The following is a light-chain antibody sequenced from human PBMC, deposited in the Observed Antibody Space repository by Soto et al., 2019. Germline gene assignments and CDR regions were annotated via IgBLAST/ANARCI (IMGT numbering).Light chain of an antibody. V-gene: IGLV2-23*02. CDR3: CSYARPTFYA. CDR1: SSDVGGSNF. CDR2: EVN. Sequence: QSALTQPASVSDSPGQSITISCTGTSSDVGGSNFVSWYQQHPGKPPKLMIYEVNERPSGVSNRFSGSKSGNTASLTISGLQAEDEADYYCCSYARPTFYAFATGTKLTVL. J-gene: IGLJ1*01.